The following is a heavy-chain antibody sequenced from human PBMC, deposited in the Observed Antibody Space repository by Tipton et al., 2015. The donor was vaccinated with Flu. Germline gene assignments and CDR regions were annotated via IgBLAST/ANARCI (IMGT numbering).Heavy chain of an antibody. D-gene: IGHD3-10*01. CDR2: ISHSGRT. J-gene: IGHJ4*02. V-gene: IGHV4-38-2*01. Sequence: GLVKPSETLSLICAVSDYSISSGYYWGWVRQPPGKGLEWIGCISHSGRTYYNPSLKSRVTISVDTSKNQFSLKLSSVTAADTAVYYCARGLYGSGSYQRRYFDYWGQGTLVTVSS. CDR3: ARGLYGSGSYQRRYFDY. CDR1: DYSISSGYY.